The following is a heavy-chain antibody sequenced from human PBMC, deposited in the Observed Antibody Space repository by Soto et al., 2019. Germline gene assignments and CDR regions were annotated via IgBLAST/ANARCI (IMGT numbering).Heavy chain of an antibody. CDR1: GYTFTGYY. CDR3: ARSRKDWNYNFYYYYGMDV. CDR2: INPNSGGT. J-gene: IGHJ6*02. V-gene: IGHV1-2*02. Sequence: GASVKVSCKASGYTFTGYYMHWVRQAPGQGLEWMGWINPNSGGTNYAQKFQGRVTMTRDTSISTAHMELSRLRSDDTAVYYCARSRKDWNYNFYYYYGMDVWGQGTTVTVSS. D-gene: IGHD1-7*01.